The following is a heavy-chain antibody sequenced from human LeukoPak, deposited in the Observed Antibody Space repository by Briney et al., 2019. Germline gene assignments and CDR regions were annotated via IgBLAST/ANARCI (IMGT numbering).Heavy chain of an antibody. CDR2: ISYDGSNK. CDR1: GFTFSSYA. V-gene: IGHV3-30-3*01. CDR3: ARGTYYYDSSGFDFDY. D-gene: IGHD3-22*01. J-gene: IGHJ4*02. Sequence: GRSLRLSCAASGFTFSSYAMHWVRQAPGKGLEWVAVISYDGSNKYYADSVKGRFTISRDNSKNTLYLQMNSLRAVDTAVYYCARGTYYYDSSGFDFDYWGQGTLVTVSS.